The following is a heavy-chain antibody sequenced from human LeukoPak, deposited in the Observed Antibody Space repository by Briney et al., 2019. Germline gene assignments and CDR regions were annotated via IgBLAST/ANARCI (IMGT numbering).Heavy chain of an antibody. CDR3: ARLSKGRYFDYIFDF. CDR2: IYYSGST. Sequence: SETLSLICTVSGGSVSSTNYYWGWLRQPPGKGLEWLGNIYYSGSTYYNPSLKSRVTMSVDTSKNQFSLKMSSVTAADTAVYYCARLSKGRYFDYIFDFWGQGALVTVPS. CDR1: GGSVSSTNYY. J-gene: IGHJ4*02. D-gene: IGHD3-9*01. V-gene: IGHV4-39*01.